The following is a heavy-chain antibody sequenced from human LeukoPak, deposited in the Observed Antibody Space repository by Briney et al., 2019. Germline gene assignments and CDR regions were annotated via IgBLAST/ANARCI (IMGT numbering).Heavy chain of an antibody. CDR2: IYYSGIT. J-gene: IGHJ6*03. Sequence: SETLSLTCTVSGDSISSTDHYWAWIRQPPGKGLEWIGNIYYSGITYYNPSLKSRVTMSVDTSKNQFSLKLSSVTAADTAVYYCARTTMVRGTYYMDVWGKGTTVTISS. CDR3: ARTTMVRGTYYMDV. CDR1: GDSISSTDHY. V-gene: IGHV4-39*07. D-gene: IGHD3-10*01.